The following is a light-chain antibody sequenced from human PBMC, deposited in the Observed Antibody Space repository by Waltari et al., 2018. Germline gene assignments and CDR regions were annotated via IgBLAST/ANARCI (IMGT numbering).Light chain of an antibody. V-gene: IGKV1-33*01. Sequence: DIQMTQSPSSLSASIGDRVTITCQASEDINNYLNWYQQKPGKAPKLLIYDASNLQVGVPSRFSGGGSGTDFTFTISYLLPDDFATYYCQQYNDYSSWTFGQGTRV. CDR2: DAS. J-gene: IGKJ1*01. CDR1: EDINNY. CDR3: QQYNDYSSWT.